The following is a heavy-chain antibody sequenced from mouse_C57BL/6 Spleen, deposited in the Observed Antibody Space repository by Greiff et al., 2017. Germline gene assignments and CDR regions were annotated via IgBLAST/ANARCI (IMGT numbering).Heavy chain of an antibody. J-gene: IGHJ2*01. D-gene: IGHD2-14*01. Sequence: EVQRVESGEGLVKPGGSLKLSCAASGFTFSSYAMSWVRQTPEKRLEWVAYISSGGDYTYYADTVKGRFTISRDNARNTLYLQMSSLKSEDTAMYYCTRDRGGYFDYWGQGTTLTVSS. CDR1: GFTFSSYA. CDR3: TRDRGGYFDY. CDR2: ISSGGDYT. V-gene: IGHV5-9-1*02.